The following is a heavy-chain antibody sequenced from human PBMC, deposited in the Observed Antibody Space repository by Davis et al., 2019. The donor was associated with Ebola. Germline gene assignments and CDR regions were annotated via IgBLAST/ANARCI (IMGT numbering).Heavy chain of an antibody. V-gene: IGHV4-34*01. CDR2: INHSGNT. J-gene: IGHJ6*02. CDR3: AREREGIAMVQGVIINHYYYYYGMDV. CDR1: GGSFSGYY. Sequence: PSETLSLTCAVYGGSFSGYYWSWIRQPPGKGLEWIGEINHSGNTNYNLSLTSRVTISVDTSKNQLSLKLSSVTAADTAVYYCAREREGIAMVQGVIINHYYYYYGMDVWGQGTTVTVSS. D-gene: IGHD3-10*01.